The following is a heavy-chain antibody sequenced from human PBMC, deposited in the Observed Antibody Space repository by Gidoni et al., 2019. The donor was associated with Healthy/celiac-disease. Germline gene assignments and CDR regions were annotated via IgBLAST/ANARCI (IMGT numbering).Heavy chain of an antibody. CDR2: IYYSRGT. D-gene: IGHD3-9*01. J-gene: IGHJ4*02. CDR3: ARGRGVSLRYPCDY. V-gene: IGHV4-59*01. CDR1: GGSTSIYY. Sequence: QVQLQESGPGLVKPPETLSPPCTVPGGSTSIYYWSWIRQPPGKGLGWIGYIYYSRGTNYNPALKSRVTISVVTSKNQFSLKLSSVAAADTAVYYCARGRGVSLRYPCDYCGQGTLVTVSS.